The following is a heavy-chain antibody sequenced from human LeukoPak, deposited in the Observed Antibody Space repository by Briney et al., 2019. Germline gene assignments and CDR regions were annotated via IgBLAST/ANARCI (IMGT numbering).Heavy chain of an antibody. D-gene: IGHD2-2*01. J-gene: IGHJ5*01. V-gene: IGHV4-34*01. CDR2: INHSGST. CDR3: ARAIVVGGNWFGP. Sequence: PSETLSLTCAVYGGSFSRYYWSWIRQPPGKGLEWIGEINHSGSTNYNPSFKSRVIISVDTSKNQFSLKLSSVTAADTAVYYCARAIVVGGNWFGPWGQGTLGNVSS. CDR1: GGSFSRYY.